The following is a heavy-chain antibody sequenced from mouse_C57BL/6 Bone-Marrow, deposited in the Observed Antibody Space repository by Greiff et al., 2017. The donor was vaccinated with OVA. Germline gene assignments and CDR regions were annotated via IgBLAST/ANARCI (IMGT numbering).Heavy chain of an antibody. CDR3: TRANWVYGNYWYFDY. D-gene: IGHD2-1*01. V-gene: IGHV5-9-1*02. CDR1: GFTFSSYA. CDR2: ISSGGDYI. Sequence: DVQLVESGEGLVKPGGSLKLSCAASGFTFSSYAMSWVRQTPEKRLEWVAYISSGGDYIYYADTVKGRFTISRDNARNTLYLQMSSLKSEDTAMYYCTRANWVYGNYWYFDYWGQGTTLTVSS. J-gene: IGHJ2*01.